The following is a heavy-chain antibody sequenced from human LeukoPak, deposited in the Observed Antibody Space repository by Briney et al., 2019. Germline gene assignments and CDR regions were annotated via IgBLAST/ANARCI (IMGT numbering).Heavy chain of an antibody. D-gene: IGHD6-13*01. CDR2: IYYSGST. Sequence: SETLSLTCAVYGGSFSGYYWSWIRQPPGKGLEWIGSIYYSGSTYYNPSLKSRVTISVDTSKNQFSLKLSSVTAADTAVYYCASTGSSWPYYYYYMDVWGKGTTVTISS. CDR1: GGSFSGYY. CDR3: ASTGSSWPYYYYYMDV. V-gene: IGHV4-34*01. J-gene: IGHJ6*03.